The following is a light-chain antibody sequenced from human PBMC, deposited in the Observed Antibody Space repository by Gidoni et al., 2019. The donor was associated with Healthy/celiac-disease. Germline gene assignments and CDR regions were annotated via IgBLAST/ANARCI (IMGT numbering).Light chain of an antibody. J-gene: IGKJ2*03. CDR1: QSISSY. CDR3: QQSYSTPPS. V-gene: IGKV1-39*01. CDR2: AAS. Sequence: DIQMTQSPSSLSAPVGDRVTITCRASQSISSYLNWYQPKPGKAPKLLIYAASSLQSGVPSRFSGSGSGTDFTLTISSLQPEDFATYYCQQSYSTPPSFXXXTKLEIK.